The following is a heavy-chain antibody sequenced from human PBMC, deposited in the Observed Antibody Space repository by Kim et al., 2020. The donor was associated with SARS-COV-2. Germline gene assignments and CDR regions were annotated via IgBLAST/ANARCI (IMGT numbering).Heavy chain of an antibody. J-gene: IGHJ5*02. D-gene: IGHD4-17*01. Sequence: SASRYADSVKGRFTISRDSAKNTLYLQMNSLRVEDTAVYYCARRTSHAFDRWGQGSLVTVSS. CDR2: SAS. CDR3: ARRTSHAFDR. V-gene: IGHV3-74*01.